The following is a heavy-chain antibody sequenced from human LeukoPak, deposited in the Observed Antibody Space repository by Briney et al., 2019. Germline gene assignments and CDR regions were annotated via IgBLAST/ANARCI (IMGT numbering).Heavy chain of an antibody. CDR3: AKLADYYGDYLVDP. J-gene: IGHJ5*02. CDR2: IYYSGST. CDR1: GGSFSGYY. V-gene: IGHV4-59*01. D-gene: IGHD4-17*01. Sequence: PSETLSLTCAVYGGSFSGYYWSWIRQPPGKGLEWIGYIYYSGSTNYNPSLKSRVTISVDTSKNQFSLKLSSVTAADTAVYYCAKLADYYGDYLVDPWGQGTLVTVS.